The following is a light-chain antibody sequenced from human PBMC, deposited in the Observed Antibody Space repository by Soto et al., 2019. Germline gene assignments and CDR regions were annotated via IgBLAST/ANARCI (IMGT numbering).Light chain of an antibody. CDR3: QQYDDLPIT. V-gene: IGKV1-33*01. Sequence: DVQSIQTPTSLFASVGGRVTITCRASQDISHFLNWYQQKPGKAPKLLIYDASNLQTGVPSRFSGRGSGTDFTFTISSLQPDDSGTYYCQQYDDLPITFGQGTRLEI. CDR1: QDISHF. CDR2: DAS. J-gene: IGKJ5*01.